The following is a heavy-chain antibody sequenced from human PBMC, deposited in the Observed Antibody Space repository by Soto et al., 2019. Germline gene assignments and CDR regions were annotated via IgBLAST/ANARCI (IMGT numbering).Heavy chain of an antibody. Sequence: PGGSLRLSCTASGFTFGDYAMSWFRQAPGKGLEWVGFIRSKAYGGTTEYAASVKGRFTISRDDSKSIAYLQMNSLKTEDTAVYYCTRDCTNGVCSNFDYWGQGTLVTVSS. CDR2: IRSKAYGGTT. CDR3: TRDCTNGVCSNFDY. CDR1: GFTFGDYA. D-gene: IGHD2-8*01. V-gene: IGHV3-49*03. J-gene: IGHJ4*02.